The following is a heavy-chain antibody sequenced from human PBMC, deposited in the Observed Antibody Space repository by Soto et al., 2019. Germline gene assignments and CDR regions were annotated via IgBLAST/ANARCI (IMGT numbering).Heavy chain of an antibody. CDR3: AGDVSTSWYSYDYHGMDV. J-gene: IGHJ6*02. V-gene: IGHV3-7*05. D-gene: IGHD5-18*01. CDR1: GFTFRTYW. Sequence: EVQLVESGGGLVQPGGSLRLSCAASGFTFRTYWLSWVRQVPGKGLEWVANINLDGSEKNYVDSVKGRFTISRDNARNSLYLQMSSLRAEDTALYYCAGDVSTSWYSYDYHGMDVWGQGTTVTVSS. CDR2: INLDGSEK.